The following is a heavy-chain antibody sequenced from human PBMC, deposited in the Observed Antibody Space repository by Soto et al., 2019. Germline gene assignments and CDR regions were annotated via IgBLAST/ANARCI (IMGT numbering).Heavy chain of an antibody. CDR1: RFTLSTYA. V-gene: IGHV3-23*01. CDR3: AKSLFGGPDI. J-gene: IGHJ3*02. D-gene: IGHD2-15*01. Sequence: PGRSLRLSXAASRFTLSTYAMSWVRQAPGKGLEWVSGISGGGGDTSYADSVRGRFTCSRDNSKNTLYLQMNSLRAEDTALYYCAKSLFGGPDIWGQGTMVTVS. CDR2: ISGGGGDT.